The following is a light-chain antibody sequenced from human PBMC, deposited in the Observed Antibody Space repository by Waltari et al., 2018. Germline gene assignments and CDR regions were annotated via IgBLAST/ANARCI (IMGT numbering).Light chain of an antibody. CDR1: QNLLHSDGHMH. Sequence: DIVVTQSPLSLSVTPGDSASMSCRSTQNLLHSDGHMHLDWYLQRPGQAPQLLISWGLSRAAGVPDRFSGSASGTDFTLKIRRVEAEDAGVYYCLHSSLDGPNSFGQGTKLEIK. V-gene: IGKV2-28*01. J-gene: IGKJ2*03. CDR2: WGL. CDR3: LHSSLDGPNS.